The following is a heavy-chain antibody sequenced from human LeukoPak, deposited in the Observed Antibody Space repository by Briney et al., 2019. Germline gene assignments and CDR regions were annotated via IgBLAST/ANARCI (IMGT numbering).Heavy chain of an antibody. CDR2: IKEDGSEK. CDR3: ARGGFTSSWYISRDY. J-gene: IGHJ4*02. D-gene: IGHD6-13*01. V-gene: IGHV3-7*01. CDR1: AFTFSRYW. Sequence: GGSLRLSCVASAFTFSRYWMTWVRQAPGKGLEWVANIKEDGSEKYYADSVKGRFTISRDNAKNSLYLQMSSLRPEDTAVYYCARGGFTSSWYISRDYWGQGTLVTVSS.